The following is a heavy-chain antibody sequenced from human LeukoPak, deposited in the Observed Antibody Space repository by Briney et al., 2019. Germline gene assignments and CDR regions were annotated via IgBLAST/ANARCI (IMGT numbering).Heavy chain of an antibody. V-gene: IGHV4-34*01. D-gene: IGHD5-12*01. CDR3: ARWREWLRFEDY. Sequence: SETLSLTCAVYGGSFSGYYWSWIRQPPGKGLEWIGEINHSGSTNYNPSLKSRVTISVDTSKNQFSLKLSSVTAADTAVYYCARWREWLRFEDYWGQGTLVTVSS. J-gene: IGHJ4*02. CDR1: GGSFSGYY. CDR2: INHSGST.